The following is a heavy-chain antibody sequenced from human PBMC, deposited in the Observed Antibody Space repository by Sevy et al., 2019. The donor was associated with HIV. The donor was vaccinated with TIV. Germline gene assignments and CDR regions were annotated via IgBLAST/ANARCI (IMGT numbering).Heavy chain of an antibody. Sequence: GESLKISCAASGFTFSSYSMNWVRQAPGKGLEWVSSISSSSSYIYYADSVKGRFTISRDNAKNSLYLQMNSLRAEDTAVYYCARDLAIGAFAFDIWGQGTMVTVSS. V-gene: IGHV3-21*01. CDR1: GFTFSSYS. D-gene: IGHD2-21*01. CDR3: ARDLAIGAFAFDI. J-gene: IGHJ3*02. CDR2: ISSSSSYI.